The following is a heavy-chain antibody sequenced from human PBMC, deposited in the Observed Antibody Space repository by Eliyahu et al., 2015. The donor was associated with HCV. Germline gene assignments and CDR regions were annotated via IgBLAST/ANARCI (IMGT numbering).Heavy chain of an antibody. D-gene: IGHD3-3*01. J-gene: IGHJ4*02. CDR1: GFTFSSYW. CDR3: ARKRYYDFWSGYFDY. CDR2: IKQEGSER. V-gene: IGHV3-7*01. Sequence: EVQLVESGGGLVQPGVSLRLSCAASGFTFSSYWMSWVRQAPGKGLEWVANIKQEGSERYYVDSVKGRFTISRDNAKNSLYLQMNSLRAEDTAVYYCARKRYYDFWSGYFDYWGQGTLVTVSS.